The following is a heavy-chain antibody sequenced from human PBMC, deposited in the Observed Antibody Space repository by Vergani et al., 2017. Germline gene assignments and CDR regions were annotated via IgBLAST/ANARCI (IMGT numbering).Heavy chain of an antibody. CDR3: ARGYNSDWVWSWFDP. Sequence: EVQLLESGGGLVQPGGSLRLSCAASGFTFSSYVMSWVRQAPGKGLECVSRISGSASNTYYADSVKGRFTISRDNSKNTLYLEMNSLRAEDTAVYYCARGYNSDWVWSWFDPWGQGTLVTVSS. D-gene: IGHD6-19*01. V-gene: IGHV3-23*01. CDR1: GFTFSSYV. J-gene: IGHJ5*02. CDR2: ISGSASNT.